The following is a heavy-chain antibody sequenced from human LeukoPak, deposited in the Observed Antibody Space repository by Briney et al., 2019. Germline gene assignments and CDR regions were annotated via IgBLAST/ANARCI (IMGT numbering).Heavy chain of an antibody. J-gene: IGHJ4*02. CDR2: ISWNSGSI. Sequence: QPGRSLRLSCAASGFTFDDYAMHWVRQAPGKGLEWVSGISWNSGSIGYADSVKGRFTISRDNAKNSLYLQMNSLRAEDTALYYCAKDQRGYSYGPFDYWGQGTLVTVSS. CDR3: AKDQRGYSYGPFDY. D-gene: IGHD5-18*01. V-gene: IGHV3-9*01. CDR1: GFTFDDYA.